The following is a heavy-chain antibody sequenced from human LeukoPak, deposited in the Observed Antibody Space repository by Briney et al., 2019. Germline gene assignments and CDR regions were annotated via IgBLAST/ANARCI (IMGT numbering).Heavy chain of an antibody. V-gene: IGHV4-39*07. CDR3: ARSTRKDGFDY. CDR1: GGSISSSSYY. J-gene: IGHJ4*02. D-gene: IGHD1-26*01. CDR2: IHYSGST. Sequence: PSETLSLTCTVSGGSISSSSYYWGWIRQPPGKGLEWIGSIHYSGSTYYNPSLKSRVTISVDTSKNQFSLKLSSVTAADTAVYYCARSTRKDGFDYWGQGTLVTVSS.